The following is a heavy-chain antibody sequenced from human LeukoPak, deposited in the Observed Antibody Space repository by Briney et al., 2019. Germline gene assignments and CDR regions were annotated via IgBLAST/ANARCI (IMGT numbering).Heavy chain of an antibody. CDR2: ISGSGGST. CDR1: GFTFSSYA. CDR3: AKDNIVVVVAAPFDY. Sequence: GGSLRHSCAASGFTFSSYAMSWVRQAPGKGLEWVSAISGSGGSTYYADSVKGRFTISRDNSKNTLYLQMNSLRAEDTAVYYCAKDNIVVVVAAPFDYWGQGTLVTVSS. J-gene: IGHJ4*02. D-gene: IGHD2-15*01. V-gene: IGHV3-23*01.